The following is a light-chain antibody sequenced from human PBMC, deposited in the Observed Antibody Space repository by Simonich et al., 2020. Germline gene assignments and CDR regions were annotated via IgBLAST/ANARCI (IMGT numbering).Light chain of an antibody. Sequence: DIQMTQSPSSVSASVGDRVTITCRASKGISSWLAWYQQKPGKAPKLLIYKASSLERGVPSRFSGSGSGTEFTLTISSLQPDDFATYYCQQYNSYSRTFGQGTKVEIK. V-gene: IGKV1-5*03. J-gene: IGKJ1*01. CDR3: QQYNSYSRT. CDR2: KAS. CDR1: KGISSW.